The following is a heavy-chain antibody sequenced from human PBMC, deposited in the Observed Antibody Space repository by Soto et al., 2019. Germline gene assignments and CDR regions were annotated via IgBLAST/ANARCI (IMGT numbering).Heavy chain of an antibody. CDR2: INAGNGNT. J-gene: IGHJ5*02. V-gene: IGHV1-3*01. Sequence: ASVKVSCKASGYTFTSYAMHWVRQAPGQRLEWMGWINAGNGNTKYSQKFQGRVTITRDTSASTAYMELSSLRSEDTAVYYCARDSYSNCSSTSRYRRGWFDPWGQGTLVTVSS. CDR1: GYTFTSYA. CDR3: ARDSYSNCSSTSRYRRGWFDP. D-gene: IGHD2-2*02.